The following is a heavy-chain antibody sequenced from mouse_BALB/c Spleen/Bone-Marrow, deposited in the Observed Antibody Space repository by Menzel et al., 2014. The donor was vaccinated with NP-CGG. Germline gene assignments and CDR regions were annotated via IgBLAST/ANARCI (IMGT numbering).Heavy chain of an antibody. J-gene: IGHJ3*01. CDR2: IYPGDGDT. CDR3: ARWDDYDAWFAY. V-gene: IGHV1-87*01. Sequence: VQLQQSGAELARPGASVKLSCKASGYTLTSYWTQWVKQRPGQGLEWIGAIYPGDGDTRYTQKFKGKATLTADKSSSTAYMQLSSLASEDSAVYYCARWDDYDAWFAYWGQGTLVTVSA. CDR1: GYTLTSYW. D-gene: IGHD2-4*01.